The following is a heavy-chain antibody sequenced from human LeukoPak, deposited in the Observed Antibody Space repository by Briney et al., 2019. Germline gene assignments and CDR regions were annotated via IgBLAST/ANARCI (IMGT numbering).Heavy chain of an antibody. CDR1: GFTFLNYA. J-gene: IGHJ4*02. V-gene: IGHV3-23*01. CDR3: AKCMSATGVCLNFDS. CDR2: ISGRDDTTYYTDSPEGST. D-gene: IGHD2-21*02. Sequence: GGSLRLSCEASGFTFLNYAMSWVRQAPGRGLQWVSGISGRDDTTYYTDSPEGSTYYTNSAEGRFTISRDNSKNTVYLQIDSLGVEDTAVYYCAKCMSATGVCLNFDSWGQGILVTVSS.